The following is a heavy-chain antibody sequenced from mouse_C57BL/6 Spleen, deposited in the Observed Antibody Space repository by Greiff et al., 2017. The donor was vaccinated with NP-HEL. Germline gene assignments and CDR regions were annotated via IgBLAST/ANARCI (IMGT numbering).Heavy chain of an antibody. CDR2: IDPSDSYT. J-gene: IGHJ2*01. D-gene: IGHD4-1*01. CDR1: GYTFTSYW. Sequence: QVQLPHPGAELVMPGASVKLSCKASGYTFTSYWMHWVKQRPGQGLEWIGEIDPSDSYTNYNQKFKGKSTLTVDKSSSTAYMQLSSLTSEDSAVYYCARLGREAHWGQGTTLTVSS. V-gene: IGHV1-69*01. CDR3: ARLGREAH.